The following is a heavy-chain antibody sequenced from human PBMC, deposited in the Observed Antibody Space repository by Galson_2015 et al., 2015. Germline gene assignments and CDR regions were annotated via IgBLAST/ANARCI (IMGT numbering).Heavy chain of an antibody. V-gene: IGHV3-7*03. J-gene: IGHJ4*02. CDR3: ATRRGSGSYAGGLDC. CDR2: IKQDGDEK. D-gene: IGHD3-10*01. Sequence: SLRLSCAASGFTFSSYWMSWVRQAPGKGLEWAANIKQDGDEKYSVDSVKGRFTISRDNAKNSLYLQMSSLRAEDTAVYYCATRRGSGSYAGGLDCWGQGTLVTVSS. CDR1: GFTFSSYW.